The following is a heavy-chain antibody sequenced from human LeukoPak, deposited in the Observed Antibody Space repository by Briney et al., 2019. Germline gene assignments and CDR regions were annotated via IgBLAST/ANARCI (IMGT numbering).Heavy chain of an antibody. CDR3: AKDYYFASYLFDY. CDR1: GFTFSSYA. Sequence: PGGSLRLSCAASGFTFSSYAMHWVRQAPGKGLEWVAVISYDGSNKYYADSVKGRFTISRDNSKNTLFLQMNSLRAEDTAVYHCAKDYYFASYLFDYWGQGTLVTVSP. V-gene: IGHV3-30-3*01. D-gene: IGHD2/OR15-2a*01. J-gene: IGHJ4*02. CDR2: ISYDGSNK.